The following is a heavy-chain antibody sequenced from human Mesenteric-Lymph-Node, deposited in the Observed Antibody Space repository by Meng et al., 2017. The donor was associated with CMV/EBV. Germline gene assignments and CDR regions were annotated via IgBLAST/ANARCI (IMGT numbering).Heavy chain of an antibody. CDR2: ISDSARYT. J-gene: IGHJ6*02. CDR3: ARARAYDFWSGYLDYYYTMDV. V-gene: IGHV3-23*01. CDR1: GFTFSSYA. Sequence: GESLKISCAASGFTFSSYAMSWVRQAPGKGLEWVSTISDSARYTYYADSVKGRFTISRDNSMNTLYLQMNSLRAEDTAVYYCARARAYDFWSGYLDYYYTMDVWGQGTTVTVSS. D-gene: IGHD3-3*01.